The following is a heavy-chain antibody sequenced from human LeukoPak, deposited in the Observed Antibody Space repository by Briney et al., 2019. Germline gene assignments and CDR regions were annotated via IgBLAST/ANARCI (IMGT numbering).Heavy chain of an antibody. V-gene: IGHV3-30*02. CDR3: ARDRLGGNYFDY. CDR1: GFTFISYG. Sequence: GGSLRLSCAASGFTFISYGMHWVRQAPGKGLEGVAFLRYDGSNKYYADSVKGRFTISRDNSKNTLYLQMNSLRAEDTAVYYCARDRLGGNYFDYWGQGPLVTVSS. D-gene: IGHD5/OR15-5a*01. J-gene: IGHJ4*02. CDR2: LRYDGSNK.